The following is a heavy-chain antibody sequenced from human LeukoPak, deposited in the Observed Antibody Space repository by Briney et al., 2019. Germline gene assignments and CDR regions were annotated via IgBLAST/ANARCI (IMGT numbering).Heavy chain of an antibody. CDR3: ARARGDCTNGVCYIFDY. J-gene: IGHJ4*02. V-gene: IGHV1-8*03. Sequence: ASVKVSCKASGYTFTSYDINWVRQATGQGLEWMGWMNPNSGNTGYAQKFQGRVTITRNTSISTAYMELSSLRSEDTAVYYCARARGDCTNGVCYIFDYWGQGTLVTVSS. CDR2: MNPNSGNT. CDR1: GYTFTSYD. D-gene: IGHD2-8*01.